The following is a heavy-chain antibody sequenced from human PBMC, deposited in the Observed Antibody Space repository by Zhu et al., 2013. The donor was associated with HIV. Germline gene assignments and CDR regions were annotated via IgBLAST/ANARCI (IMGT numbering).Heavy chain of an antibody. J-gene: IGHJ1*01. Sequence: QVQLVQSGAEVMKPGASVKVSCKASGYTFTDQYIHWVRQAPGQGLEWMGWINPNTGGTNYAQKFQGRVTMTRDTSISTAYMELTSLKSDDTAVYYCARSRALEEAEYFQHWGQGTWSSSP. CDR3: ARSRALEEAEYFQH. D-gene: IGHD1-1*01. CDR1: GYTFTDQY. V-gene: IGHV1-2*02. CDR2: INPNTGGT.